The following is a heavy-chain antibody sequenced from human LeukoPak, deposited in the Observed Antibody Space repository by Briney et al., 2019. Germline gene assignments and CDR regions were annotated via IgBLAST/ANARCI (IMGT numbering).Heavy chain of an antibody. J-gene: IGHJ4*02. V-gene: IGHV5-51*01. Sequence: TGESLKISCKGSGYSFSSYWIGWVRQMPGKGLEWMGIIYPGDSDTRYSPSFQGQVTISADKSISTAYLQWSSLKASDTAMYYCARVVFYDSWSGFYFDYWGQGTLVTVSS. CDR3: ARVVFYDSWSGFYFDY. CDR1: GYSFSSYW. CDR2: IYPGDSDT. D-gene: IGHD3-3*01.